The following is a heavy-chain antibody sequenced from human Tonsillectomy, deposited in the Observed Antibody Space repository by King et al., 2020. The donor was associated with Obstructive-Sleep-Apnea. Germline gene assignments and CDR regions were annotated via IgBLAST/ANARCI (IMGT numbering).Heavy chain of an antibody. CDR3: ARDAGTPYYGDYDAYYYYGMDV. J-gene: IGHJ6*02. D-gene: IGHD4-17*01. CDR1: GGSISSSSYY. V-gene: IGHV4-39*07. CDR2: IYYSGST. Sequence: QLQESGPGLVKPSETLSLTCTVSGGSISSSSYYWGWIRQPPGKGLEWIGSIYYSGSTYYNPSLKSRVTISVDTSKNQFSLKLSSVTAADTAVYYCARDAGTPYYGDYDAYYYYGMDVWGQGTTVTVSS.